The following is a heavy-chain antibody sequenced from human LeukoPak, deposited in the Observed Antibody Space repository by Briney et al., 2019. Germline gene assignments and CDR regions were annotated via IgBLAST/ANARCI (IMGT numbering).Heavy chain of an antibody. CDR3: ARERDDILTGYYYDY. D-gene: IGHD3-9*01. V-gene: IGHV3-23*01. CDR1: GITFSNYA. J-gene: IGHJ4*02. Sequence: GGSLRLSCVASGITFSNYAMSWVRQAPGKGLEWVSAISGSGGSTYYADSVKGRFTISRDNSKNTLYLQMNSLRAEDTAVYYCARERDDILTGYYYDYWGQGTLVTVSS. CDR2: ISGSGGST.